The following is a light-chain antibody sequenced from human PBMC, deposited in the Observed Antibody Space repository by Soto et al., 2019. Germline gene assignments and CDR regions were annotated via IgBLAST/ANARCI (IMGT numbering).Light chain of an antibody. CDR2: DAS. J-gene: IGKJ5*01. CDR1: QSLSSSQ. V-gene: IGKV3-20*01. CDR3: QQYGGSPRT. Sequence: EIVLTQSPGTLSLSPGERATLSCRASQSLSSSQLAWYQQKVGRAPRLLIHDASSRPTGIPDRFSGSGSGTDFTLTITRLEPEDFAVYYCQQYGGSPRTFGQGTRLEIK.